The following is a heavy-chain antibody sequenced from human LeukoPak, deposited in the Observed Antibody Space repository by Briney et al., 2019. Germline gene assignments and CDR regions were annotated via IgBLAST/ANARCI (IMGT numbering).Heavy chain of an antibody. Sequence: GGSLRLSCAASGXTVSTNYMSWVRQAPGKGQEWVSVIYSDGRTYYADSVKGRFTISRDNSKNTLYLQMNSLRAEDTAVYYCARDSGRFDVFDIWGQGTMVTVSS. D-gene: IGHD3-10*01. J-gene: IGHJ3*02. CDR2: IYSDGRT. CDR3: ARDSGRFDVFDI. V-gene: IGHV3-53*01. CDR1: GXTVSTNY.